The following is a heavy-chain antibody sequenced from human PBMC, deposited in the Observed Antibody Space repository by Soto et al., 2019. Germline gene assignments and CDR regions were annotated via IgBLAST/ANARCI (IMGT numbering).Heavy chain of an antibody. Sequence: SVKVSCKASGGTFSSYAISWVRQAPGQGLEWMGGIIPIFGTANYTQKFQGRVTITADESTSTAYMELSSLRSEDTAVYYCARSGTGTTAHWFDPWGQGTLVTVSS. CDR1: GGTFSSYA. D-gene: IGHD1-7*01. J-gene: IGHJ5*02. CDR2: IIPIFGTA. V-gene: IGHV1-69*13. CDR3: ARSGTGTTAHWFDP.